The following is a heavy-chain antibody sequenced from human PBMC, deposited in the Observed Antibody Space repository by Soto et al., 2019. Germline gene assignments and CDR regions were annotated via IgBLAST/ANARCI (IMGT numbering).Heavy chain of an antibody. V-gene: IGHV5-51*01. Sequence: PXDSLTISRQASGYTFIYFWVALVGQVPGKGLEWMGVIYPGASDIRYSPSFEGHVTISADKSTNTAYLQWRSLEAADTAIYYCARQGTSRGSDYAAFDFWGPGTLVTVSS. CDR1: GYTFIYFW. CDR3: ARQGTSRGSDYAAFDF. J-gene: IGHJ4*02. CDR2: IYPGASDI. D-gene: IGHD3-10*01.